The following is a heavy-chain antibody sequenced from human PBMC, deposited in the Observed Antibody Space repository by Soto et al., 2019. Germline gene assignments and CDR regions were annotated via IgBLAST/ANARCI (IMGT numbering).Heavy chain of an antibody. CDR3: ARSREWLRLRTDSNHVSDY. CDR1: GYTFTSYG. J-gene: IGHJ4*02. CDR2: ISAYNGNT. V-gene: IGHV1-18*01. D-gene: IGHD5-12*01. Sequence: QVQLVQSGAEVKKPGASVKVSCKASGYTFTSYGISWVRQAPGQGLEWMGWISAYNGNTNYAQKLQGRVTMTTDTSTSTAYMELRSLRADDTAVYYCARSREWLRLRTDSNHVSDYWGQGTLVTVSS.